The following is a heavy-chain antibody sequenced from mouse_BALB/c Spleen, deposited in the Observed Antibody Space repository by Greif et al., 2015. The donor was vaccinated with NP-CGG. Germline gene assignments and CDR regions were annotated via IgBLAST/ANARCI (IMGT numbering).Heavy chain of an antibody. CDR3: ARLFDY. V-gene: IGHV5-17*02. J-gene: IGHJ2*01. Sequence: EVQLVESGGGLVQPGGSRKLSCAASGFTLSSFGMHWVRQAPEKGLEWVAYISSGSSTIYYADTVKGRFTISRDNPKNTLFLQMTSLRSEDTAMYYCARLFDYWGQGTTLTVSS. CDR1: GFTLSSFG. CDR2: ISSGSSTI.